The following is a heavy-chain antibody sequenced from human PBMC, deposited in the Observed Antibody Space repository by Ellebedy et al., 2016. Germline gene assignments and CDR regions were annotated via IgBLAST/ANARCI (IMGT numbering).Heavy chain of an antibody. CDR3: ARDRGYYYDY. J-gene: IGHJ4*02. V-gene: IGHV4-61*08. CDR1: GGSISSGGYY. D-gene: IGHD3-10*01. Sequence: GSLRLSXTVSGGSISSGGYYWSWIRQHPGKGLEWIGYIYYSGSTNYNPSLKSRVTISVDTSKNQFSLKLSSVTAADTAVYYCARDRGYYYDYWGQGTLVTVSS. CDR2: IYYSGST.